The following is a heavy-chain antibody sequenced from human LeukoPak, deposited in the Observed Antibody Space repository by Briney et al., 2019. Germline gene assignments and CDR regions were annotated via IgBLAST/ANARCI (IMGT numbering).Heavy chain of an antibody. CDR3: AGSNTYYYYYMDV. V-gene: IGHV3-23*01. Sequence: PGGSLRLSCAASGFTFSSYAMSWVRQAPGKGLEWVSAISGSGGTTYYADSVKGRLTISRDNSKNTLYLQMSSLRAEDTAVYHCAGSNTYYYYYMDVWGKGTTVTVSS. CDR1: GFTFSSYA. J-gene: IGHJ6*03. D-gene: IGHD2/OR15-2a*01. CDR2: ISGSGGTT.